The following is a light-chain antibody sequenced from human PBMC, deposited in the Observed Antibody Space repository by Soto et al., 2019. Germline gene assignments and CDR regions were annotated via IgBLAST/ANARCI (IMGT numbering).Light chain of an antibody. Sequence: ELVLTQSPATLSLSPGDRATLSCGASQLVSRYLAWSHQQPGQAPRLLIYDASHRPTGIPARFSGSGSGTDFTLTISSLEPEDFAVYYWQQRSNSPRTFGQGTKMEIK. V-gene: IGKV3-11*01. CDR3: QQRSNSPRT. J-gene: IGKJ1*01. CDR1: QLVSRY. CDR2: DAS.